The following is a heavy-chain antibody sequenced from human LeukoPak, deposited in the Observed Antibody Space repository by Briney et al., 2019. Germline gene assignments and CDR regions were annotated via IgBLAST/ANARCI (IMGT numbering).Heavy chain of an antibody. CDR2: ISGSGDGT. V-gene: IGHV3-23*01. CDR3: AARPTSAAVAPSDF. D-gene: IGHD6-19*01. Sequence: KSGGSLRLSCAASGFMFSNYAMTWVRQAPGKGLESISVISGSGDGTYYADSVKGRFTISRDNSKSMLYLEMNSLRAEDTATYYCAARPTSAAVAPSDFWGQGTLVTVSS. J-gene: IGHJ4*02. CDR1: GFMFSNYA.